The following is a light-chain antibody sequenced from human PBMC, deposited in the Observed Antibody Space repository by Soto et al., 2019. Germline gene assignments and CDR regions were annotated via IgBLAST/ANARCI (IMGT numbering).Light chain of an antibody. V-gene: IGKV3-11*01. CDR2: GVS. CDR3: QQRSNSPPWT. J-gene: IGKJ1*01. Sequence: PQAPATLSMSPGEGATLSCKASQNISTYLAWYEQRPGQVPRLLIYGVSKMAAAIPPRFSGSGSGTDFTLSVSGLETEDFAAYYCQQRSNSPPWTFGQGTKVDIK. CDR1: QNISTY.